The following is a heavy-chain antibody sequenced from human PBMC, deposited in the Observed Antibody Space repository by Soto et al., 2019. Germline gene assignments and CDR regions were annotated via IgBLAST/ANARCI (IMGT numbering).Heavy chain of an antibody. CDR3: ARDADYGGSRGGLDV. J-gene: IGHJ6*02. CDR2: IYYSGST. D-gene: IGHD4-17*01. V-gene: IGHV4-31*03. Sequence: QVRVEESGPGLVKPSETLSLICSVSGGSVNNANYFWNWIRHHPENGLEGIGYIYYSGSTRYNPSFKNRATLSIDTSKNQFSLRLNSVTVADTAVYFCARDADYGGSRGGLDVWGRGTTVTVSS. CDR1: GGSVNNANYF.